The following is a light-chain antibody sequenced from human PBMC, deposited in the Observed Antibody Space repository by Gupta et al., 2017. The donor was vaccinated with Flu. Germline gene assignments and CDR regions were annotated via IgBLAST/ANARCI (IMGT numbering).Light chain of an antibody. Sequence: CALTQPPSASGSPGQSVTISCTGTSSDVGGYNYVYWYQHHPGKVPKLMIYEVTKRPSGVPNRFSGSKAGNTASLTVSGLQAEEEADYYCSSYAGSNNLLFGGGTKLTVL. V-gene: IGLV2-8*01. CDR2: EVT. CDR3: SSYAGSNNLL. CDR1: SSDVGGYNY. J-gene: IGLJ2*01.